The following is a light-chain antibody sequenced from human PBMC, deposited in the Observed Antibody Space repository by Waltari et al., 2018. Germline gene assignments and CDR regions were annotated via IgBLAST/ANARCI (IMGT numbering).Light chain of an antibody. Sequence: QSALTQTISVSGSPGQSITISCTGTYSDIGGYIYVSWYQQFPGEGPRLIIYDVTNRDSGVSSRFSGSKSGDTASLTISGLQTEDEADYYCSSYTSRSSLKLFGGVTKLTV. CDR1: YSDIGGYIY. CDR3: SSYTSRSSLKL. CDR2: DVT. V-gene: IGLV2-14*03. J-gene: IGLJ2*01.